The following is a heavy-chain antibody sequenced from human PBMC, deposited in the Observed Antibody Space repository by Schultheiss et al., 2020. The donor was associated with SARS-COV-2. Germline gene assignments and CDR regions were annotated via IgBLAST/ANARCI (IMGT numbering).Heavy chain of an antibody. CDR2: IWYDGSNK. J-gene: IGHJ6*02. D-gene: IGHD2-8*01. CDR3: AKSRIMATYYYYGMDV. Sequence: GESLKISCAASGFTFSSYAMHWVRQAPGKGLEWVAVIWYDGSNKYYADSVKGRFTISRDNSKNTLYLQMNSLRAEDTAIYYCAKSRIMATYYYYGMDVWGQGTTVTVSS. CDR1: GFTFSSYA. V-gene: IGHV3-33*06.